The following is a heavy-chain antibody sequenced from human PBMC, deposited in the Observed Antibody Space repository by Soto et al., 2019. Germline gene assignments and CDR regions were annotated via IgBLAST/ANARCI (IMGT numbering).Heavy chain of an antibody. J-gene: IGHJ6*02. CDR3: AKAGAGTGVYYGMDV. CDR2: ISWNSGSI. Sequence: EVQLVESGGGLVQPGRSLRLSCAASGFTFDDYAMHWVRQAPGKGLEWVSGISWNSGSIGYADSVKGRFTISRDNAKNSLYLQMNSLRAEDTALYYCAKAGAGTGVYYGMDVWGQGTAVTVSS. D-gene: IGHD6-13*01. CDR1: GFTFDDYA. V-gene: IGHV3-9*01.